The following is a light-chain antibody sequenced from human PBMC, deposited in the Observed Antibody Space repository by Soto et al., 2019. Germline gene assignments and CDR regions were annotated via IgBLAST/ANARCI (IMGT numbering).Light chain of an antibody. V-gene: IGKV3-20*01. Sequence: EIVLTQSPGTLSLSPGERATLSCRASQSVDSRYLAWYQQKPGQAPRLLIYGAYTRATGIPDRFSGSGSGRDFTLTISRLEPEDFAVYFCQQYGRTFGQGTKVELK. CDR2: GAY. CDR1: QSVDSRY. J-gene: IGKJ1*01. CDR3: QQYGRT.